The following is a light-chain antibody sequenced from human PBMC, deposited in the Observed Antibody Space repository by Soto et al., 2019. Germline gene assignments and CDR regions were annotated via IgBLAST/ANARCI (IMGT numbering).Light chain of an antibody. CDR2: RND. CDR3: QSYDSSLSAYV. J-gene: IGLJ1*01. CDR1: NSNMGRNY. V-gene: IGLV1-47*01. Sequence: QSVLTQTPSASGTPGQSVTISCSGSNSNMGRNYVYWYQQVPGTAPKLLMYRNDVRPSGVPDRFTGSRSGLAITGLQAEDEADYYCQSYDSSLSAYVFGAGTKLTVL.